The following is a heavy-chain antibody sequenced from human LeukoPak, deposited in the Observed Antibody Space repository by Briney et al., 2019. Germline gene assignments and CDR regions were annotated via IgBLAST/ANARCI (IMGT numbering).Heavy chain of an antibody. Sequence: SETLSLTCTVSGGSISSYYWSWIRQPPGKGLEWIGEINHSGSTNYNPSLKSRVTISVDTSKNQFSLKLSSVTAADTAVYYCARSKAIQTDYYYYMDVWGKGTTVAVSS. J-gene: IGHJ6*03. CDR3: ARSKAIQTDYYYYMDV. CDR2: INHSGST. V-gene: IGHV4-34*01. CDR1: GGSISSYY. D-gene: IGHD2-2*01.